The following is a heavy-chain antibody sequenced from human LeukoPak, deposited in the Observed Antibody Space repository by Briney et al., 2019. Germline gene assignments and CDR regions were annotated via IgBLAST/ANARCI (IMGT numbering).Heavy chain of an antibody. CDR1: GFTFSSYW. CDR2: TNTDGSRT. D-gene: IGHD6-19*01. Sequence: PGGSLRLSCAASGFTFSSYWMHWVRQAPGKGLVWVSGTNTDGSRTMYADSVKGRFTIARDNAKNTLYLQMNSLRAEDMAVYYCARDSSGWYHGMDVWGQGTTVTVSS. J-gene: IGHJ6*02. V-gene: IGHV3-74*03. CDR3: ARDSSGWYHGMDV.